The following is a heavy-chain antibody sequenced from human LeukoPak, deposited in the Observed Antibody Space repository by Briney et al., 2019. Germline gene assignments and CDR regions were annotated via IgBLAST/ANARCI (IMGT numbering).Heavy chain of an antibody. CDR1: GYTFTGYY. CDR2: INPNSGGT. Sequence: ASVKVSCKASGYTFTGYYMHWVRQAPGQGLEWMGRINPNSGGTNYAQKFQGRVTVTRDTSISTAYMELSRLRSDDTAVYYCARCQHSSGYYCYYGMDVWGQGTTVTVSS. V-gene: IGHV1-2*06. CDR3: ARCQHSSGYYCYYGMDV. D-gene: IGHD3-22*01. J-gene: IGHJ6*02.